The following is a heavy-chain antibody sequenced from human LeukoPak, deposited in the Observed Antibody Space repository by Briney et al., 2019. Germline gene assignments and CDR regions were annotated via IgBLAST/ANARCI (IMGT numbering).Heavy chain of an antibody. CDR3: AKDGESDFWSGYYVGYFDY. D-gene: IGHD3-3*01. CDR1: GFTFSSYA. Sequence: GGSLRLSCAASGFTFSSYAMHWVRQAPGKGLEWVAVISYDGSNKYYADSVKGRFTISRDNSKNTLYLQMNSLRAEDTAVYYCAKDGESDFWSGYYVGYFDYWGQGTLVTVSS. CDR2: ISYDGSNK. V-gene: IGHV3-30-3*01. J-gene: IGHJ4*02.